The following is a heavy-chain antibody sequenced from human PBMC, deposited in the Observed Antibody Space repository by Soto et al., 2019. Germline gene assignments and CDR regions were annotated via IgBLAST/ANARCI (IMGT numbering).Heavy chain of an antibody. V-gene: IGHV3-23*01. Sequence: EVQLLESGGGLVQPGGSLRLSCSASGFTFSSYAMTWVRQAPGKGLEWVSAISGSGGSTYFADSVKGRFTISRDNSKNKLYLQMNSLRAEDTAVYYCAKGISARSNYFDYWGQGTLVTVSS. D-gene: IGHD6-6*01. J-gene: IGHJ4*02. CDR3: AKGISARSNYFDY. CDR1: GFTFSSYA. CDR2: ISGSGGST.